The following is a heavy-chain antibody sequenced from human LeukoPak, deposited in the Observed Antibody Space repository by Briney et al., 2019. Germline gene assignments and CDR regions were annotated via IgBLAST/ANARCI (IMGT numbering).Heavy chain of an antibody. CDR3: ATHSPEWRYSGYYNYYYIDV. CDR2: INPTGTSS. V-gene: IGHV1-46*01. J-gene: IGHJ6*03. CDR1: GYTFTRHY. Sequence: ASVKVSCKSSGYTFTRHYLHWVRQAPGQGLEWVGLINPTGTSSWSAQKFQGRVTMTEDTSTDTAYMELSSLRSEDTAVYYCATHSPEWRYSGYYNYYYIDVWGKGTTVTVSS. D-gene: IGHD5-12*01.